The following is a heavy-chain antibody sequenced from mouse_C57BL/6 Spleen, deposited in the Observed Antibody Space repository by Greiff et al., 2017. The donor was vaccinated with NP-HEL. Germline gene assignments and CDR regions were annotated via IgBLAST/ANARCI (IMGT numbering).Heavy chain of an antibody. V-gene: IGHV1-63*01. D-gene: IGHD2-4*01. CDR3: ARTLYDYDRGYYAMDY. J-gene: IGHJ4*01. Sequence: QVHVKQSGAELVRPGTSVKMSCKASGYTFTNYWIGWAKQRPGHGLEWIGDIYPGGGYTNYNEKLKGKATLTADKSSSTAYMQFSSLTSEDSSIYYCARTLYDYDRGYYAMDYWGQGTSVTVSS. CDR2: IYPGGGYT. CDR1: GYTFTNYW.